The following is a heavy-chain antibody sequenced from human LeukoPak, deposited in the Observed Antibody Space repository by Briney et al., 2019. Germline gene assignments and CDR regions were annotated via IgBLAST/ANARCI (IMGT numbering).Heavy chain of an antibody. CDR3: AKDSAFYYIDV. J-gene: IGHJ6*03. V-gene: IGHV3-30*02. Sequence: GGSLRLSCAASGFIFSSYGMSWVRQAPGKGLEWVAFIRYNGNNQYYADSVKGRFTISRDNSKNTLYLQMNSLKGDDTAVYYCAKDSAFYYIDVWGKGTTVIISS. D-gene: IGHD3-10*01. CDR2: IRYNGNNQ. CDR1: GFIFSSYG.